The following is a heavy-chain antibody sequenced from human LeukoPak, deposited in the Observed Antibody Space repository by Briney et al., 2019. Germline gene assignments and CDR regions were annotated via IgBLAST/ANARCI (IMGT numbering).Heavy chain of an antibody. CDR2: IYYSGST. V-gene: IGHV4-59*01. CDR3: ARSTGEYMDV. Sequence: SETLSLTCTVSGGSISSYYWSWIRQPPGKGLEWIGYIYYSGSTNYNPSLKSRVTISVDTSKNQFSLKLSSVTAADTAAYYCARSTGEYMDVWGKGATVTVSS. CDR1: GGSISSYY. D-gene: IGHD3-16*01. J-gene: IGHJ6*03.